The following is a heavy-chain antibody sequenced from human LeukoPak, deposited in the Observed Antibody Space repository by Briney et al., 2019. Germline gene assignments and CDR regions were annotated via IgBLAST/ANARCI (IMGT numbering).Heavy chain of an antibody. CDR1: GGSISSYY. V-gene: IGHV4-59*12. J-gene: IGHJ3*02. Sequence: SETLSLTCTVSGGSISSYYWSWIRQPPGKGLEWIGFIYYSGSTNYNPSLKSRVTISVDTSKNQFSLKLSSVTAADTAVYYCARDEYSSGWFKAFDIWGQGTMVTVSS. CDR3: ARDEYSSGWFKAFDI. CDR2: IYYSGST. D-gene: IGHD6-19*01.